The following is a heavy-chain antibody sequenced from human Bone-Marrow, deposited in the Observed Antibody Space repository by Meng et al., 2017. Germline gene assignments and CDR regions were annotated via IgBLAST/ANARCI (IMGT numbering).Heavy chain of an antibody. CDR2: VYYSGIT. Sequence: WFRQAPGKGLEWIGSVYYSGITYYNPSLESRVTISVGTSKNQFSLKLSSVTAADTAVYYCARDLWELRYKAPFDPWGQGILVTVSS. CDR3: ARDLWELRYKAPFDP. V-gene: IGHV4-39*07. J-gene: IGHJ5*02. D-gene: IGHD3-9*01.